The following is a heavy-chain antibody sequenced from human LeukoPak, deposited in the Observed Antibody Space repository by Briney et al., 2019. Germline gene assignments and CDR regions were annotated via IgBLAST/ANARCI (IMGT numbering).Heavy chain of an antibody. V-gene: IGHV1-46*01. Sequence: GASVKVSCKASGYTFTSYHIHWVRQAPGQGLEWMGIINPSGGSASYAQKFQGRVTLTRDTSTSTVYMDLTSLTSEDTAVYYCARGEISGSNTGTGDYWGQGTRVTVSS. CDR1: GYTFTSYH. CDR2: INPSGGSA. CDR3: ARGEISGSNTGTGDY. D-gene: IGHD1-26*01. J-gene: IGHJ4*02.